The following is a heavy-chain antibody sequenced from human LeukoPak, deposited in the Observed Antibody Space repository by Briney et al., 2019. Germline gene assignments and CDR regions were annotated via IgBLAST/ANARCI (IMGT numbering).Heavy chain of an antibody. V-gene: IGHV4-34*01. Sequence: SETLSLTCAVYGGSFSGYYWSWIRQPPGKGLEWIGEINHSGSTNYNPSLKSRVTISVDTSKNQFSLKLGSVTAADTAVYYCARSYYDSSGYSNWFDHWGQGTLVTVSS. D-gene: IGHD3-22*01. CDR2: INHSGST. CDR1: GGSFSGYY. J-gene: IGHJ5*02. CDR3: ARSYYDSSGYSNWFDH.